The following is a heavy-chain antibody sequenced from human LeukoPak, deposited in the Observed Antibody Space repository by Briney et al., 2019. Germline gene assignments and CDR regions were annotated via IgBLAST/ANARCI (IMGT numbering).Heavy chain of an antibody. CDR1: GYTFTGYY. CDR2: INPNSGGT. V-gene: IGHV1-2*06. D-gene: IGHD7-27*01. Sequence: APVKVSCKASGYTFTGYYMHWVRQAPGQGLEWMGRINPNSGGTNYAQKFQGRVTMTRDTSISTAYMELSRLRSDDTAVYYCARPPRTGAYYYMDVWGKGTTVTVSS. CDR3: ARPPRTGAYYYMDV. J-gene: IGHJ6*03.